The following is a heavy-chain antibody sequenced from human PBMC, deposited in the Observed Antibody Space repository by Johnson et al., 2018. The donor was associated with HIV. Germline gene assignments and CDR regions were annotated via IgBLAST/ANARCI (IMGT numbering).Heavy chain of an antibody. CDR1: GFTFSSYW. J-gene: IGHJ3*02. D-gene: IGHD5-12*01. Sequence: VQLVESGGGLVQPGGSLRLSCAASGFTFSSYWMSWVRQAPGKGLEWVANIKQDGSEKYYVDSVKGRFTISRDNAKNSLYLQMNSLKTEDTAVYYCARGGGYSGYDRGGRAFDIWGQGTMVTVSS. CDR3: ARGGGYSGYDRGGRAFDI. V-gene: IGHV3-7*03. CDR2: IKQDGSEK.